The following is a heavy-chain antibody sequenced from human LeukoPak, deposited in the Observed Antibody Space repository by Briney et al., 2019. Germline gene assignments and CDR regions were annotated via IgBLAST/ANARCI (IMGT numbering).Heavy chain of an antibody. J-gene: IGHJ4*02. V-gene: IGHV3-21*01. CDR1: GLTLSSYN. Sequence: GGSLRLSCAASGLTLSSYNMNWVRQAPGKGLEWVSFISTSSSSIYYADSVKGRFTISRDNAMNSLYLQMDSLRAEDTAVYYCAGDQGAINVWGQGTLVTVSS. D-gene: IGHD3-10*01. CDR3: AGDQGAINV. CDR2: ISTSSSSI.